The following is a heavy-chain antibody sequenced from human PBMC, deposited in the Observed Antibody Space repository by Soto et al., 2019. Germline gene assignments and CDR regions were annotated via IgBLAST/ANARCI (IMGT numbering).Heavy chain of an antibody. CDR2: VYNDGDTT. Sequence: EVQLVESGGGLVQPGGSLRLSCAASGLTFRTYWVIWVRQAPGKGLVWVSRVYNDGDTTMHAASVTGRFTISRDNAKNTVYLQMSGLIFEDTAMYYCEIRPGYSTGGDYWGQGTLVTVSS. CDR3: EIRPGYSTGGDY. D-gene: IGHD2-15*01. J-gene: IGHJ4*02. CDR1: GLTFRTYW. V-gene: IGHV3-74*03.